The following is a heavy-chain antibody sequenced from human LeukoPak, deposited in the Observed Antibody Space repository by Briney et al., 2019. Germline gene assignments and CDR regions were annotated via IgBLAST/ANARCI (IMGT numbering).Heavy chain of an antibody. CDR1: GFNFNTYT. Sequence: PGGSLRFSCAASGFNFNTYTMNWVRQAPGKGLEWVSSISPDSSYIYYADAVHGRFTVSRDNAKYSLYLQMNSLRAEDTAVYYCARGRLGANTALDDWGQGTLVTVSS. V-gene: IGHV3-21*01. CDR3: ARGRLGANTALDD. D-gene: IGHD1-26*01. J-gene: IGHJ4*02. CDR2: ISPDSSYI.